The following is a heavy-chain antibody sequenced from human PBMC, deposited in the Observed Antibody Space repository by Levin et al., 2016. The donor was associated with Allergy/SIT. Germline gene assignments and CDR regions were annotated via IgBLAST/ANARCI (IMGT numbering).Heavy chain of an antibody. V-gene: IGHV1-46*01. Sequence: ASVKVSCKASGYTFTSYYMHWVRQAPGQGLEWMGIINPSGGSTSYAQKFQGRVTITADESTSTAYMELSSLRSEDTAVYYCARALGGYSYGGRFDYWGQGTLVTVSS. D-gene: IGHD5-18*01. CDR3: ARALGGYSYGGRFDY. CDR1: GYTFTSYY. CDR2: INPSGGST. J-gene: IGHJ4*02.